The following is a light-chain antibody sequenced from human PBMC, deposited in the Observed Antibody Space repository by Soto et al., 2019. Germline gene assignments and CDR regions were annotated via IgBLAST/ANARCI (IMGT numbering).Light chain of an antibody. CDR2: GAS. CDR3: PQYNNLPPDT. J-gene: IGKJ2*01. CDR1: QSVNNN. Sequence: EIILTQSPASLSVSPGERATLSCRASQSVNNNLAWYQQKPGQAPRLLIYGASTRATGIPGRFRGRGSGTEFTLTITSLQSEDFAVYFCPQYNNLPPDTFGQGTKLEIK. V-gene: IGKV3-15*01.